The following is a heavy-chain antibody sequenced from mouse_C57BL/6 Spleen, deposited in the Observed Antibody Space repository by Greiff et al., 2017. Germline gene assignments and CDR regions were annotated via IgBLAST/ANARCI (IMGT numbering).Heavy chain of an antibody. V-gene: IGHV5-16*01. CDR3: ARERGYYDYGYYAMDY. CDR2: INYDGSST. CDR1: GFTFSDYY. J-gene: IGHJ4*01. D-gene: IGHD2-4*01. Sequence: EVQLQESEGGLVQPGSSMKLSCTASGFTFSDYYMAWVRQVPEKGLEWVANINYDGSSTYYLDSLKSRFIISRDNAKNILYLQMSSLKSEDTATYYCARERGYYDYGYYAMDYWGQGTSVTVSS.